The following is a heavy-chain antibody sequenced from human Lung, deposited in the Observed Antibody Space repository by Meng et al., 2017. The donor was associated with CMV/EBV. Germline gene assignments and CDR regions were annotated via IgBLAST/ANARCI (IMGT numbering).Heavy chain of an antibody. J-gene: IGHJ4*02. CDR2: ISERGGNT. D-gene: IGHD1-26*01. CDR1: TFSSYD. Sequence: TFSSYDMSCVRQDPRKRREYISKISERGGNTYYTGTMKDRYIIYRENTKSTVYLQMNSLRTDGSAVYYCAKVESSWGLRVRTFDYWGQGALVTVSS. V-gene: IGHV3-23*01. CDR3: AKVESSWGLRVRTFDY.